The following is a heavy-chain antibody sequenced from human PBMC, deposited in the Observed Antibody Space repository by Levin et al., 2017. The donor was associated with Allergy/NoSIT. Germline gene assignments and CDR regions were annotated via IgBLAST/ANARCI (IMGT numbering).Heavy chain of an antibody. J-gene: IGHJ4*02. V-gene: IGHV4-31*03. D-gene: IGHD2/OR15-2a*01. CDR3: ARAGNIVAFFDY. CDR1: VDSISSGGHY. Sequence: MSSETLSLTCTVSVDSISSGGHYWSWIRQHPGKGLEWIGCIYYSGSTYYNPSLKSRLSISVDTSKNQFSLKLSSVTAADTAVYYCARAGNIVAFFDYWGQGTLVTVSS. CDR2: IYYSGST.